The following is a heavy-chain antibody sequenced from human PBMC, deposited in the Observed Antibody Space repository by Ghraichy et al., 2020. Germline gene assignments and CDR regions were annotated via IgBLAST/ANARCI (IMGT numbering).Heavy chain of an antibody. V-gene: IGHV1-2*02. Sequence: ASVKVSCKASGYTFTGYYMNWVRQAPGQGLEWMGWINPKSGGTNYAQKFQGRVTMTRDTSITTAYMELSRLRSDDTAVYYCASLWGGYSYYGMDVWGQGTTVTVSS. CDR1: GYTFTGYY. CDR3: ASLWGGYSYYGMDV. J-gene: IGHJ6*02. D-gene: IGHD2/OR15-2a*01. CDR2: INPKSGGT.